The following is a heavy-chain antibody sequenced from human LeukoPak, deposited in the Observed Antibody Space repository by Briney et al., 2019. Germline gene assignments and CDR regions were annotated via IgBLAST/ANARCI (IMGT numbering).Heavy chain of an antibody. Sequence: ASVKVSFKASGYTFTSYYMHWVRQAPGQGLEWRGIINPSGGSTSYAQKFQGRVTMTRDMSTSTVCMELSSLRSEDTAVYYCARANCSSTSCPPLSAFDIWGQGTMVTVSS. V-gene: IGHV1-46*01. D-gene: IGHD2-2*01. J-gene: IGHJ3*02. CDR1: GYTFTSYY. CDR2: INPSGGST. CDR3: ARANCSSTSCPPLSAFDI.